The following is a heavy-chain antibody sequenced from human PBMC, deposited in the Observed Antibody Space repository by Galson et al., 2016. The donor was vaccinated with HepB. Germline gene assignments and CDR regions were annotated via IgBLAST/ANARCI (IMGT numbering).Heavy chain of an antibody. D-gene: IGHD5-18*01. CDR3: TRLSGYTYGHDFDY. Sequence: SLRLSCATSGFTFADYAMTWFRQTPGKGLEWVGFIRSQTYGGTTDYAASVERRFTISRDDSKSIVYLQMNSLKTEDTALYYCTRLSGYTYGHDFDYWGQGALVTVSS. CDR2: IRSQTYGGTT. J-gene: IGHJ4*02. V-gene: IGHV3-49*03. CDR1: GFTFADYA.